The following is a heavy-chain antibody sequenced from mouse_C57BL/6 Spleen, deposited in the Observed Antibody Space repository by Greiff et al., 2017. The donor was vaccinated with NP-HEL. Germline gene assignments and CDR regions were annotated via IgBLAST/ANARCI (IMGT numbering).Heavy chain of an antibody. Sequence: EVQLVESGPVLVKPGASVKMSCKASGYTFTDYNMHWVKQSHGKSLEWIGYINPNNGGTSYNQKFKGKATLTVNKSSSTAYMELRSLTSEDSAVYYCAGYYYGSSPNWYFDVWGTGTTVTVSS. V-gene: IGHV1-22*01. CDR3: AGYYYGSSPNWYFDV. CDR1: GYTFTDYN. J-gene: IGHJ1*03. D-gene: IGHD1-1*01. CDR2: INPNNGGT.